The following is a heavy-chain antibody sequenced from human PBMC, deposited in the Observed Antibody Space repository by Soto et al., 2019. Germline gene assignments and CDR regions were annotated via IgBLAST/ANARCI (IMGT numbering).Heavy chain of an antibody. V-gene: IGHV1-46*01. D-gene: IGHD3-22*01. Sequence: ASVKVSCKASGYTFTSYYMHWVRQAPGQGLEWMGIINPSGGSTSYAQKFQGRVTMTRDTSTSTVYMEPSSLRSEDTAVYYCAISARGNYYDSSGFDLADAFDIWGQGTMVTVSS. CDR3: AISARGNYYDSSGFDLADAFDI. J-gene: IGHJ3*02. CDR1: GYTFTSYY. CDR2: INPSGGST.